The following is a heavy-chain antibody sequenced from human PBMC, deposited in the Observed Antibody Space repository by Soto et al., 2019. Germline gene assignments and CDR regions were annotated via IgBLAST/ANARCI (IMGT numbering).Heavy chain of an antibody. CDR2: IIPIFGTA. D-gene: IGHD3-22*01. Sequence: QVQLVQSGAEVKKPGSSVKVSCKASGGTFSSYAISWVRQAPGQGLEWMGGIIPIFGTANYAQKFPGRVTITAEETSSTAYMELSSLRSEDTAVYYCATVPPHYYDSSGYGWGQGTMVTVSS. CDR1: GGTFSSYA. V-gene: IGHV1-69*01. J-gene: IGHJ3*01. CDR3: ATVPPHYYDSSGYG.